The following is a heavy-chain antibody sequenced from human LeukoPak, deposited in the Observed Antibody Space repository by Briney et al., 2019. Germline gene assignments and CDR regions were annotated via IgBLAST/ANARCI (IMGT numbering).Heavy chain of an antibody. Sequence: GESLKISCKGSGYSFTSYWIGWVRQMPGKGLEWMGIIYPGDSDTRYSPSFQGQVTISADKSISTAYLQWSSLKASDTAMYYCARHPRYCSGGSCYSGAGGYWGQGTLVIVSS. CDR1: GYSFTSYW. CDR2: IYPGDSDT. CDR3: ARHPRYCSGGSCYSGAGGY. J-gene: IGHJ4*02. V-gene: IGHV5-51*01. D-gene: IGHD2-15*01.